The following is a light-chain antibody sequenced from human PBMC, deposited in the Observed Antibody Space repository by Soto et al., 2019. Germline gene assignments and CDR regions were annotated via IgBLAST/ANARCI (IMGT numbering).Light chain of an antibody. CDR2: EAS. Sequence: DIQMTQSPSSLSASVGDRVTITCQASQAIGNYLTWYQQKPGKAPKLLIYEASNLETGVPSSFSGSGSGTDFTFTINSLQPEDIATYYCQQYDDLPFTFGGGTKVEIK. V-gene: IGKV1-33*01. CDR1: QAIGNY. J-gene: IGKJ4*01. CDR3: QQYDDLPFT.